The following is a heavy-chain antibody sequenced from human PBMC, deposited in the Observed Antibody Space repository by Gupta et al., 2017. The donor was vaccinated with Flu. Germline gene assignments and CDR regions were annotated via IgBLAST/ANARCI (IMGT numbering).Heavy chain of an antibody. CDR1: GFTFSSYG. Sequence: QVQLVESGGGVVQPGRSLRLSCAASGFTFSSYGMHWVRQAPGKGLEWVAVISYDGSNKYYADSVKGRFTISRDNSKNTLYLQMNSLRAEDTAVYYCAKLYDSSSPLIFDYWGQGTLVTVSS. D-gene: IGHD6-6*01. V-gene: IGHV3-30*18. CDR3: AKLYDSSSPLIFDY. CDR2: ISYDGSNK. J-gene: IGHJ4*02.